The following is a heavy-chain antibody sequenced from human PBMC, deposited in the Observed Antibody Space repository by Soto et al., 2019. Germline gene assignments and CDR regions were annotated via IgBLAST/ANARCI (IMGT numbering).Heavy chain of an antibody. CDR3: ARKYNCNDLALDV. Sequence: QVQLVQSAAEVKKPGASVKVSCKASGYPFTDYAINWVRQATGQGFEWMGWMNPDSGDTGLAVKFQGRVTLTRTSSIATAYMELSNLRSEDTAVYYCARKYNCNDLALDVWGQGTPVTVAS. J-gene: IGHJ6*02. CDR2: MNPDSGDT. D-gene: IGHD1-20*01. V-gene: IGHV1-8*02. CDR1: GYPFTDYA.